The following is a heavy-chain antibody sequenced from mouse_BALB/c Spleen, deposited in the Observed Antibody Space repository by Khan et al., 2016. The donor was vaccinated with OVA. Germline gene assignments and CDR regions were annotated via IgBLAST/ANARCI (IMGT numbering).Heavy chain of an antibody. D-gene: IGHD2-1*01. CDR3: AKVIYSGLDRYGMDY. Sequence: QVQLKQSGPGLVAPLQSLSITCTVSGFSLTTYGVSWVRQPPGKGLEWLGILWGDGSTNYHSALISRLSISKDNSKNQVFLKLNSLQTDDTATYYCAKVIYSGLDRYGMDYWGQGTSVTVSS. CDR1: GFSLTTYG. V-gene: IGHV2-3*01. J-gene: IGHJ4*01. CDR2: LWGDGST.